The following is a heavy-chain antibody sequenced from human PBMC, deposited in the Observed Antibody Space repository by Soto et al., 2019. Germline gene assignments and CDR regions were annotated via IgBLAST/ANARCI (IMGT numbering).Heavy chain of an antibody. CDR1: GVSFNDHY. Sequence: QVQLQQWGAGLLKPSETLSLTCAVSGVSFNDHYFHWIRQPPGRGLEWIGEINHSGNTHYNPSLKSRVTMSLDTSKNQVSFKVTYVIAADTAIYYCARDGGNFYDAVDHWDQGTLVTVSS. CDR2: INHSGNT. V-gene: IGHV4-34*01. D-gene: IGHD1-26*01. J-gene: IGHJ4*02. CDR3: ARDGGNFYDAVDH.